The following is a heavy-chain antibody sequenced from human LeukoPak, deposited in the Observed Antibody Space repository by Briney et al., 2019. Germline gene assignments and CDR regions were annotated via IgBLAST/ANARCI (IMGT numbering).Heavy chain of an antibody. D-gene: IGHD1-1*01. CDR1: GYTFTGYY. J-gene: IGHJ5*02. CDR2: INPNSGST. Sequence: ASVKVSCKASGYTFTGYYMHWVRQAPGQGLEWMGWINPNSGSTNYAQEFQGRVTMTRDTSISTAYMELSRLRSGDTAVYYCARDHTGTSMRFDPWGQGTLVTVSS. V-gene: IGHV1-2*02. CDR3: ARDHTGTSMRFDP.